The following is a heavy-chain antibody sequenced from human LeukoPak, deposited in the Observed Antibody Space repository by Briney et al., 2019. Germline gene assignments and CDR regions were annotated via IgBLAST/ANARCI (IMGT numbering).Heavy chain of an antibody. V-gene: IGHV4-39*07. J-gene: IGHJ4*02. CDR3: ATPYYYGSGSYYNGDY. CDR1: GGSISSSSYY. Sequence: SETLSLTCTVSGGSISSSSYYWGWIRQPPGKGLEWIGSIYYSGSTYYNPSLKSRVTISVDTSKNQFSLKLSSVTAADTAVYYCATPYYYGSGSYYNGDYWGQGTLVTVSS. D-gene: IGHD3-10*01. CDR2: IYYSGST.